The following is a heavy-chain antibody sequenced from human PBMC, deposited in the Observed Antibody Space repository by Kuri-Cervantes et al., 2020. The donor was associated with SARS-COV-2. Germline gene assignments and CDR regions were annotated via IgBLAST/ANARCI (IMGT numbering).Heavy chain of an antibody. CDR1: GFTFSSYA. CDR3: ARRGGKPAAKPAVWFDP. V-gene: IGHV3-23*01. Sequence: GGSLRLSCAASGFTFSSYAMSWVRQAPGKGLEWVSAISGSGGSTYYAYSVKGRFTISRDNSKKTLYLQMNSLRSEDTAIYYCARRGGKPAAKPAVWFDPWGQGTPVTVSS. D-gene: IGHD2-2*02. J-gene: IGHJ5*01. CDR2: ISGSGGST.